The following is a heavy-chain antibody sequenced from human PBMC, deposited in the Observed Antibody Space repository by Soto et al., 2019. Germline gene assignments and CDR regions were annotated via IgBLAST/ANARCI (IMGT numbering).Heavy chain of an antibody. J-gene: IGHJ3*02. CDR1: GGSFSGYY. CDR3: ARVDDYIAFDI. CDR2: IYYSGST. D-gene: IGHD4-4*01. Sequence: PSETLSLTCAVYGGSFSGYYWSWIRQHPGKGLEWIGYIYYSGSTYYNPSLKSRVTISVDTSKNQFSLKLSSVTAADTAVYYCARVDDYIAFDIWGQGTMVTVSS. V-gene: IGHV4-31*11.